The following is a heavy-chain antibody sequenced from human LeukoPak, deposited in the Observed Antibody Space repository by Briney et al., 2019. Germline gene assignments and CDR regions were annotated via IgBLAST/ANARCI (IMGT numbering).Heavy chain of an antibody. J-gene: IGHJ4*02. CDR3: AKPLPAYSSGWYLDY. CDR1: GFTFSSYG. V-gene: IGHV3-30*02. CDR2: IRYDGSNK. Sequence: PGGSLRLSCAASGFTFSSYGMHWVRRAPGKGLEWVAFIRYDGSNKYYADSVKGRFTISRDNSKNTLYLQMNSLRAEDTAVYYCAKPLPAYSSGWYLDYWGQGTLVTVSS. D-gene: IGHD6-19*01.